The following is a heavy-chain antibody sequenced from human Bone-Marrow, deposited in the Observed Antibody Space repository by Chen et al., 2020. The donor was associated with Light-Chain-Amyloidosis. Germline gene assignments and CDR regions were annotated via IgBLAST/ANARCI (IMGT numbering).Heavy chain of an antibody. CDR2: IYYSGST. CDR3: ARSLWSRITIFGVVISPIFDY. J-gene: IGHJ4*02. V-gene: IGHV4-39*07. Sequence: QLQLQESGPGLVKPSETLSLTCTVSGGSISSSSYYWGWIRQPPGKGLEWIGSIYYSGSTYYNPSLKSRFTISVDTSKNQFSLKLSSVTAADTAVYYCARSLWSRITIFGVVISPIFDYWGQGTLVTVSS. D-gene: IGHD3-3*01. CDR1: GGSISSSSYY.